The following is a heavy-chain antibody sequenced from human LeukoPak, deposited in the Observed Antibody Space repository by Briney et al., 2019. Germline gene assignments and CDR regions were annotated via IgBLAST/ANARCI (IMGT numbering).Heavy chain of an antibody. CDR2: IYYSGST. CDR3: ARENSGWYYFDY. Sequence: SETLSLTCTVSGGSISSYYWSWIRQPPGKGLEWIGYIYYSGSTNYNPSLKSRVTISVDTSKNQFSLKLSSVTAADTAVYYCARENSGWYYFDYWGRGTLVTVSS. J-gene: IGHJ4*02. D-gene: IGHD6-19*01. V-gene: IGHV4-59*01. CDR1: GGSISSYY.